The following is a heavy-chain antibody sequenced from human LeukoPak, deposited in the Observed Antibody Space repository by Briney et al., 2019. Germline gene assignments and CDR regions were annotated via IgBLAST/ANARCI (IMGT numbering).Heavy chain of an antibody. CDR2: ISSSSSTI. CDR3: ARVGKSWAAAGTTIGY. Sequence: GGSLRLSCAASGFTFSSYSMNWVRQAPGKGLEWVSYISSSSSTIYYADSVKGRFTISRDNAKNSLYLQMNSLRAEDTAVYYCARVGKSWAAAGTTIGYRGQGTLVTVSS. J-gene: IGHJ4*02. V-gene: IGHV3-48*01. D-gene: IGHD6-13*01. CDR1: GFTFSSYS.